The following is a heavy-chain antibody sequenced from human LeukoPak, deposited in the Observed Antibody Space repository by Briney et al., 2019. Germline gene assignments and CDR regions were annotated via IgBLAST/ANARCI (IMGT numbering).Heavy chain of an antibody. Sequence: PGGSLRLSCAASGFTFSSYAMNWVRQAPGKGLEWVAVISYDGSNKYYADSVKGRFTIFRDNSKNTLYLQMNSLRAEDTAVYYCAKLPSYSYGPFDYWGQGTLVTVSP. CDR1: GFTFSSYA. D-gene: IGHD5-18*01. V-gene: IGHV3-30*18. CDR3: AKLPSYSYGPFDY. J-gene: IGHJ4*02. CDR2: ISYDGSNK.